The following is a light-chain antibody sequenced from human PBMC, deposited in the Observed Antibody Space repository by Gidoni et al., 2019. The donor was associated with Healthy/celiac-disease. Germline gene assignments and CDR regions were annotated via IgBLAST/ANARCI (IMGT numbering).Light chain of an antibody. CDR1: SRRSYY. J-gene: IGLJ2*01. Sequence: SSELTQDPAVSVALGQTVRITCQGDSRRSYYASWYQQKPGQAPVLVIYGKHNRPSGIPDRFSGSSSGNTASLTITGAQAEDEADYYCNSRDSSGNHLVFGGGTKLTVL. CDR3: NSRDSSGNHLV. V-gene: IGLV3-19*01. CDR2: GKH.